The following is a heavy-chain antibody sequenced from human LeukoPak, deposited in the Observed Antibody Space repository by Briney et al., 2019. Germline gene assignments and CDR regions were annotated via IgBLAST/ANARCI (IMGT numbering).Heavy chain of an antibody. Sequence: GGSLRLSCAASGFTFSSYSMNWVRQAPGKGLEWVSYISSSSSTIYYADSVKGRFTISRDNSKNTLYLQMNSLRAEDTAVYYCANVVEVAGTPLGYWGQGTLVTVSS. CDR3: ANVVEVAGTPLGY. J-gene: IGHJ4*02. CDR2: ISSSSSTI. CDR1: GFTFSSYS. V-gene: IGHV3-48*01. D-gene: IGHD6-19*01.